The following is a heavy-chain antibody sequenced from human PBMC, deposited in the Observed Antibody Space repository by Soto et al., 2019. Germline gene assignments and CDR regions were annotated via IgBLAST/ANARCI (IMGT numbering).Heavy chain of an antibody. D-gene: IGHD6-13*01. V-gene: IGHV4-31*03. CDR1: GGSISSGGYY. CDR3: ARTNPGMAAAGNLFYYYYYAMDV. Sequence: QVQLQESGPGLVKPSQTLSLTCTVSGGSISSGGYYWSWIRQHPGKGLEWIGYIYNSGYTHYNPSLKSRVSISVDTSKNHFSLKLSSVTAADTAVYYCARTNPGMAAAGNLFYYYYYAMDVWGQGATVTVSS. CDR2: IYNSGYT. J-gene: IGHJ6*02.